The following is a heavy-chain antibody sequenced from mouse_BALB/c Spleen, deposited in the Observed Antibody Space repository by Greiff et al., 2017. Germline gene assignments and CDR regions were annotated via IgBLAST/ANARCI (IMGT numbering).Heavy chain of an antibody. V-gene: IGHV5-4*02. D-gene: IGHD1-1*01. CDR2: ISDGGSYT. CDR3: AHYGSSDYAMDY. J-gene: IGHJ4*01. CDR1: GFTFSDYY. Sequence: EVHLVESGGGLVKPGGSLKLSCAASGFTFSDYYMYWVRQTPEKRLEWVATISDGGSYTYYPDSVKGRFTISRDNAKNNLYLQMSSLKSEDTAMYYCAHYGSSDYAMDYWGQGTSVTVSS.